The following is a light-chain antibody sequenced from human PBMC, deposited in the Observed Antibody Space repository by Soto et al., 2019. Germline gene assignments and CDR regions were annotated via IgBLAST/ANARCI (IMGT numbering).Light chain of an antibody. CDR2: DDY. Sequence: SYELTQPPSVSGAPGQPARITCGGDNIGHKSVHWYRQKPGQAPVMVVYDDYDRPSGSPERFSGSNSGNTATMTISGVEAWDEADYYCQVWDSSVDRVAVFGGGTKLTVL. V-gene: IGLV3-21*02. J-gene: IGLJ2*01. CDR1: NIGHKS. CDR3: QVWDSSVDRVAV.